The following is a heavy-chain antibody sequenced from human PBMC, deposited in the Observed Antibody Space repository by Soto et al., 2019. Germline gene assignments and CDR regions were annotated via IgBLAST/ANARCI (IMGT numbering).Heavy chain of an antibody. CDR1: GGSFSKYS. D-gene: IGHD5-18*01. J-gene: IGHJ4*02. V-gene: IGHV1-69*01. CDR2: IIPISVTT. CDR3: AASRWIQLWTADF. Sequence: QVHLVQSGAEVKKPGSSVKVSCTTTGGSFSKYSISWLRQAPGQGLEWMGGIIPISVTTHYAQRFQGRVTITADDLTTTSYMEVSSLKFEDTAVYYCAASRWIQLWTADFWGQGTRVTVSS.